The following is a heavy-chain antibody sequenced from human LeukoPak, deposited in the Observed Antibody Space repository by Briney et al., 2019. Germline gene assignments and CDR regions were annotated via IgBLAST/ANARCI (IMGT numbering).Heavy chain of an antibody. CDR1: GDPLSRGRNY. CDR3: ARHLSGTTMSHYFDF. D-gene: IGHD1-1*01. J-gene: IGHJ4*02. Sequence: PSGNPALTCSVSGDPLSRGRNYLGWIRQSPGKGLGWIASIYSSGNTHSNPSLKSRVSISVDTSKNQVSLKLYSVTASDAAIYYCARHLSGTTMSHYFDFWGQGTLVTVSS. CDR2: IYSSGNT. V-gene: IGHV4-39*01.